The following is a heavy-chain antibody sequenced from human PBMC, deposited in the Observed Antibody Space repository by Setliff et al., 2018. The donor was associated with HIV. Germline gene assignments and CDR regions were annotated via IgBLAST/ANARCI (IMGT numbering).Heavy chain of an antibody. CDR1: GGSMRGYY. Sequence: KPSETLSLTCTVSGGSMRGYYWSWIRQPAGKGLEWIGRVYISGSTNYNPSLESRVTMSLDNSKNQFSLKLSSVTAADTAVYYCARDRGTITMTVFDLWGRGTLVTVSS. V-gene: IGHV4-4*07. J-gene: IGHJ2*01. D-gene: IGHD3-22*01. CDR2: VYISGST. CDR3: ARDRGTITMTVFDL.